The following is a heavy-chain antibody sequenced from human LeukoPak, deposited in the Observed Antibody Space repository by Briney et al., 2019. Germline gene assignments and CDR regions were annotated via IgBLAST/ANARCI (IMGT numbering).Heavy chain of an antibody. D-gene: IGHD3-22*01. CDR2: INPNSGGT. V-gene: IGHV1-2*02. CDR1: GYTFTGYY. CDR3: ARDYYDSSGYYYFDY. J-gene: IGHJ4*02. Sequence: ASVKVSCKASGYTFTGYYMHWVRQAPGQXLEWMGWINPNSGGTNYAQKFQGRVTMTRDTSISTAYMELSRLRSDDTAVYYCARDYYDSSGYYYFDYWGQGTLVTVSS.